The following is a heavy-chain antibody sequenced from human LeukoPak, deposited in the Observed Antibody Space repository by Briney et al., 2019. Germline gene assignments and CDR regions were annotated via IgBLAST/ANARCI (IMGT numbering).Heavy chain of an antibody. CDR1: GGSFSGYY. J-gene: IGHJ6*03. CDR3: AREGHCSGGSCYYYYMDV. D-gene: IGHD2-15*01. Sequence: KTSETLSLTCAVYGGSFSGYYWSWIRQPPGKGLEWIGEINHSGSTNYNPSLKSRVTISVDTSKNQFSLKLSSVTAADTAVYYCAREGHCSGGSCYYYYMDVWGKGTTVTVSS. V-gene: IGHV4-34*01. CDR2: INHSGST.